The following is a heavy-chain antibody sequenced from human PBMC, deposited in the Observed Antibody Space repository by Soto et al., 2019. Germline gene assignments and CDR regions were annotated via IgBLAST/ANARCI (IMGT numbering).Heavy chain of an antibody. CDR1: GDSVSSNSAA. J-gene: IGHJ4*02. Sequence: QVQLQQSGPGLVKPSQTLSLTYAISGDSVSSNSAAWNWIRQSPSRGLEWLGRTYYRTKWYNDYAVSVKSRITINPDTSKNQFSLQLNSVTPEDTAVYYCAAGLEGYSSGWYYVDYWGQGTLVTVSS. CDR2: TYYRTKWYN. D-gene: IGHD6-19*01. CDR3: AAGLEGYSSGWYYVDY. V-gene: IGHV6-1*01.